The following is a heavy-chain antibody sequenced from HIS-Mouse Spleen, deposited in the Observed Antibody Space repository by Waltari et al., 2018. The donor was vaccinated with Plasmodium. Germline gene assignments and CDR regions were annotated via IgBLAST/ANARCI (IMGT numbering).Heavy chain of an antibody. V-gene: IGHV3-7*01. CDR1: RFTFSSYW. J-gene: IGHJ2*01. CDR3: ASSWYWYFDL. Sequence: EVQLVESGGGLFQPGGSLRISCAASRFTFSSYWMSWVRQAPGKGLEWVANIKQDGSEKYYVDSVKGRFTISRDNAKNSLYLQMNSLRAEDTAVYYCASSWYWYFDLWGRGTLVTVSS. CDR2: IKQDGSEK. D-gene: IGHD6-13*01.